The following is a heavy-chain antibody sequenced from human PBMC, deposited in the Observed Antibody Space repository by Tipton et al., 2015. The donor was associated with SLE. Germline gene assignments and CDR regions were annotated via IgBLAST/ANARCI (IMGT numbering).Heavy chain of an antibody. V-gene: IGHV3-30*04. D-gene: IGHD3-3*01. CDR2: ISYDGSNK. Sequence: SLRLSCAASGITFISYAMHWVRQAPGKGLEWVAVISYDGSNKWYADSVKGRLTISRDNSKNTLHLQMHSLRVEDTAIYYCAKLMGPGDDFWSGPVDSWGQGTLVTVSS. CDR3: AKLMGPGDDFWSGPVDS. J-gene: IGHJ4*02. CDR1: GITFISYA.